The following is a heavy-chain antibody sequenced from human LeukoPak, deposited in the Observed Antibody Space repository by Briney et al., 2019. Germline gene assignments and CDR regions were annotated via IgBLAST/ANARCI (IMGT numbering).Heavy chain of an antibody. CDR3: ARRALGDSYYYQMDV. V-gene: IGHV5-51*01. J-gene: IGHJ6*03. D-gene: IGHD3-16*01. CDR2: IYPGDSDT. CDR1: GYTFTSYW. Sequence: GESLKISCKASGYTFTSYWNAWVRQMPGKGLEWMGIIYPGDSDTRYSPSFQGQVTFSADKSISTAYVQWSSLRASDTAMYYCARRALGDSYYYQMDVWGKGTTVTVSS.